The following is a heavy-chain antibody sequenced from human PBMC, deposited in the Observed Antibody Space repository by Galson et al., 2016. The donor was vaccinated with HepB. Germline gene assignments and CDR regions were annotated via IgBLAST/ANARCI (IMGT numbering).Heavy chain of an antibody. Sequence: PALVKPTQTLTLTCTFSGFSLNTGGLSVSWIRQTPGKALEWLALIGWDDDKYYNSFLKTRHSISKETYKNQVVLNMTNMDPVDTATYSCARTPAGSSSTVFDYWGQGALVTVSS. V-gene: IGHV2-70*01. CDR2: IGWDDDK. J-gene: IGHJ4*02. CDR1: GFSLNTGGLS. CDR3: ARTPAGSSSTVFDY. D-gene: IGHD6-13*01.